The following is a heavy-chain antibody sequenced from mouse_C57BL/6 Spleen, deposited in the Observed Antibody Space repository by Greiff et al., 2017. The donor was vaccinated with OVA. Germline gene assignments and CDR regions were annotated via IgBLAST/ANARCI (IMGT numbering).Heavy chain of an antibody. J-gene: IGHJ3*01. D-gene: IGHD1-2*01. CDR3: ARPVYEHYYWFAY. V-gene: IGHV5-17*01. Sequence: EVMLVESGGGLVKPGGSLKLSCAASGFTFSDYGMHWVRQAPEKGLEWVAYISSGSSTIYYADTVKGRFTISRDNAKNTLFLQMTSLRSEDTAMYYCARPVYEHYYWFAYWGEGALVTVSA. CDR1: GFTFSDYG. CDR2: ISSGSSTI.